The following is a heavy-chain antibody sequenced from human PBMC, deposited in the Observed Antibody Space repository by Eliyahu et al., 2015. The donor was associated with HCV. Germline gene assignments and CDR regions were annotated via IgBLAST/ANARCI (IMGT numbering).Heavy chain of an antibody. CDR2: ISSYNGAT. J-gene: IGHJ5*02. CDR3: ARGVGAPAAVGFDP. Sequence: QAQMVQSGAEXKQPGDXVKXSCRAXGYKFYGHGVSWVRQAPGQGLEWVGWISSYNGATDFGQKFQGRVTMSTQTSMNTAYMELRSLTVEDTAVYYCARGVGAPAAVGFDPWGQGTLVIVSS. V-gene: IGHV1-18*01. CDR1: GYKFYGHG. D-gene: IGHD3-16*01.